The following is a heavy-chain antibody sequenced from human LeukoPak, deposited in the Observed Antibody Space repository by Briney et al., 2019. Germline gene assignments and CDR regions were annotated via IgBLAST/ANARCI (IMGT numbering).Heavy chain of an antibody. D-gene: IGHD1-26*01. Sequence: GGSLRLSCAASRFTFSSHAVSWVRQAPGKGLEWVSAISASGDNTYYADSVKGRFTISRDNSKNTLYLQMNSLRAEDTAVYYCAKDKPPKELSPRGAFDIWGQGTMVTVSS. CDR3: AKDKPPKELSPRGAFDI. V-gene: IGHV3-23*01. J-gene: IGHJ3*02. CDR1: RFTFSSHA. CDR2: ISASGDNT.